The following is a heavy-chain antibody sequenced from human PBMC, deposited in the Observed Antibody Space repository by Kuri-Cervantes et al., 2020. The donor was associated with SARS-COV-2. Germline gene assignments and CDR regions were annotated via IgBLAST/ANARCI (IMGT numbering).Heavy chain of an antibody. CDR1: GFNFSRTD. V-gene: IGHV3-30*18. CDR3: AKDRVGVQDF. CDR2: ISHDGKNK. J-gene: IGHJ4*02. Sequence: GGSLRLSCAASGFNFSRTDMHWVRQAPGKGLEWVAVISHDGKNKKCIASGKGRFTISRDNSQNTLYLHMKSLRSEDTAMYYCAKDRVGVQDFWGQGTLVTFSS. D-gene: IGHD2-21*01.